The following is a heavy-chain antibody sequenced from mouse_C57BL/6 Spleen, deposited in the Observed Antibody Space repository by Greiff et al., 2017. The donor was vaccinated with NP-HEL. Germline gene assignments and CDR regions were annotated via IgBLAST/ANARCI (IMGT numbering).Heavy chain of an antibody. V-gene: IGHV5-17*01. J-gene: IGHJ4*01. CDR1: GFTFSDYG. CDR2: ISSGSRTI. CDR3: ARPRGAQALYAMDY. Sequence: EVKLVESGGGLVKPGGSLKLSCAASGFTFSDYGMHWVRQAPEKGLEWVAYISSGSRTIYYADTVKGRFTISRDNAKNTLFLQMTSLRSEDTAMYYCARPRGAQALYAMDYWGQGTSVTVSS. D-gene: IGHD3-2*02.